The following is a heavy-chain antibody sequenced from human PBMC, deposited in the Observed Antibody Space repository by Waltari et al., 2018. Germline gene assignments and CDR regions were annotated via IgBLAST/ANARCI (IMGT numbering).Heavy chain of an antibody. CDR2: IRYDGSNK. CDR1: GFTFSSYG. CDR3: AKAGSTSGWYSVPRY. J-gene: IGHJ4*02. D-gene: IGHD6-19*01. V-gene: IGHV3-30*02. Sequence: QVQLVESGGGVVQPGGSLRLSCAASGFTFSSYGMHWVRQAPGKGLEWVAFIRYDGSNKYYADSVKGRFTISRDNSKNTLYLQMNSLRAEDTAVYYCAKAGSTSGWYSVPRYWGQGTLVTVSS.